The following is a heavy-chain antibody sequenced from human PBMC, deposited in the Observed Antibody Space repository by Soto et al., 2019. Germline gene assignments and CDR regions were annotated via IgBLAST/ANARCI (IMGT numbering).Heavy chain of an antibody. J-gene: IGHJ4*02. Sequence: QVQLVESGGGVVQPGRSLRLSCAASGFTFSSYAMHWVRQAPGKGLEWVAVIWYDGSNKYYADSVKGRFTISRDNSKNTLYLQMNSLRAEDTAVYYCAAGIVGATRSVRYWGQGTLVTVSS. V-gene: IGHV3-33*08. CDR1: GFTFSSYA. D-gene: IGHD1-26*01. CDR2: IWYDGSNK. CDR3: AAGIVGATRSVRY.